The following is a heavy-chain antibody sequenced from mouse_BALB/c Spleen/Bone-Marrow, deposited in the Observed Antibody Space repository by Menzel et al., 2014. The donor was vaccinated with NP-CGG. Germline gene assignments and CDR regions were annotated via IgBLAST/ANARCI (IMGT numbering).Heavy chain of an antibody. CDR3: ARTFQPRRAMDY. Sequence: QVQLQQSGPELVRPGASVKMSCKASDYTLTSYWMHWVKQRPGQGLEWIGMIDPSNSETRLNQKFKDKATLNVDKPSNTAYMHLSSLTSEDSAVYYCARTFQPRRAMDYWGQGSSVTVSS. CDR2: IDPSNSET. D-gene: IGHD6-1*01. CDR1: DYTLTSYW. V-gene: IGHV1-74*01. J-gene: IGHJ4*01.